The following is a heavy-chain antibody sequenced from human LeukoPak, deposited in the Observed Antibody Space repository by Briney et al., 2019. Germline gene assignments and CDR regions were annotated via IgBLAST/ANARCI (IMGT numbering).Heavy chain of an antibody. CDR3: AKAGLDDIVVVPAASRYYFDY. CDR1: GFTFSSYG. D-gene: IGHD2-2*01. CDR2: IRYDGSNK. J-gene: IGHJ4*02. V-gene: IGHV3-30*02. Sequence: GGSLRLFCGASGFTFSSYGMHWVRQAPGKGLEWVAFIRYDGSNKYYADSVKGRFTISRDNSKNTLYLQMNSLRAEDTAVYYCAKAGLDDIVVVPAASRYYFDYWGQGTLVTVSS.